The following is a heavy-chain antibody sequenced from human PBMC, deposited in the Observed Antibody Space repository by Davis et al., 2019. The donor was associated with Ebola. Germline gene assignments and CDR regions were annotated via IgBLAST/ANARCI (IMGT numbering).Heavy chain of an antibody. CDR2: ISGTGGTT. Sequence: PGGSLRLSCAASGFTFSSYAMSWVRQAPGKGLEWVATISGTGGTTYYADSVKGRFTISRDNSRNTLYLQMNSLRAEDTAVYYCTKKSILYFDYWGQGTLVTVSS. J-gene: IGHJ4*02. V-gene: IGHV3-23*01. D-gene: IGHD2-2*02. CDR1: GFTFSSYA. CDR3: TKKSILYFDY.